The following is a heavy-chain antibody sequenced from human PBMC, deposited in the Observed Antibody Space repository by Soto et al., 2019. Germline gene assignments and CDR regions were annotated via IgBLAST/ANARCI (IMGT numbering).Heavy chain of an antibody. J-gene: IGHJ4*01. CDR2: IIGSGGSA. CDR1: GFTFRSYA. CDR3: ARSFTELATNLIDY. Sequence: PGGSLRLSSAASGFTFRSYAMGWVRQGLGKGLEWISTIIGSGGSAYYADSVKGRFTISRDNSKNNLYLQMDSLSADDTAVYYCARSFTELATNLIDYWGRGTLVTVSS. D-gene: IGHD5-12*01. V-gene: IGHV3-23*01.